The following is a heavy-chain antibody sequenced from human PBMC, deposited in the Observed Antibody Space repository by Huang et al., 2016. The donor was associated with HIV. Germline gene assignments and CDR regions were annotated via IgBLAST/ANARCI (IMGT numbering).Heavy chain of an antibody. CDR3: ARERMMSWLDDHDAFDI. D-gene: IGHD1-1*01. V-gene: IGHV4-34*01. CDR2: SNHSGST. CDR1: GGSFSGYY. J-gene: IGHJ3*02. Sequence: QVQLQQWGAGLLKPSETLSLTCAVYGGSFSGYYWSWSRQSPGKGLEWIGESNHSGSTTYNPSRKSRLTISVDTSKNQFSLKLSAVTAADTAVYYCARERMMSWLDDHDAFDIWGQGTMVTVSS.